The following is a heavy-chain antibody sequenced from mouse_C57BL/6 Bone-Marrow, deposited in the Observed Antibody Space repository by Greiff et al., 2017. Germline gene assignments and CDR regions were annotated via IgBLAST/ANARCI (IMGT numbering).Heavy chain of an antibody. D-gene: IGHD3-3*01. CDR3: RGGLDHYDAPDY. J-gene: IGHJ4*01. CDR1: GYTFTSYW. Sequence: VQLQQSGTVLARPGASVKMSCKTSGYTFTSYWMHWVKQRPGQGLEWIGAIYPGNSGTSYNEKFKGKAKLTAVTSASTAYMELSSLTTEDSAVYYCRGGLDHYDAPDYWGQGTTVTVSS. V-gene: IGHV1-5*01. CDR2: IYPGNSGT.